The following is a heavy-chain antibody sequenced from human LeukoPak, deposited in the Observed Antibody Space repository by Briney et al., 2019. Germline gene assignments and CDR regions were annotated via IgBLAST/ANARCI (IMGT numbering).Heavy chain of an antibody. CDR2: ISSSSSYI. CDR3: ASSIVVVPAAIDY. J-gene: IGHJ4*02. V-gene: IGHV3-21*01. Sequence: GGSLRLSCAASGFTFSSYSTNWVRQAPGKGLEWVSSISSSSSYIYYADSVKGRFTISRDNAKNSLYLQMNSLRAEDTAVYYCASSIVVVPAAIDYWGQGTLVTVSS. CDR1: GFTFSSYS. D-gene: IGHD2-2*01.